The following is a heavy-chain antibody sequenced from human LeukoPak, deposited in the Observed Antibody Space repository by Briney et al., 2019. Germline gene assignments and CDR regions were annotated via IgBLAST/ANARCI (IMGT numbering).Heavy chain of an antibody. CDR3: ARNSYNWNSMQLRWFDP. Sequence: ASVKVSCKASGYTFTSYGISWVRQAPGQGLEWMGWISAYNGSTNYAQKLQGRVTMTTDTSTSTAYMELRSLRSDDTAVYYCARNSYNWNSMQLRWFDPWGQGTLVTVSS. J-gene: IGHJ5*02. CDR1: GYTFTSYG. V-gene: IGHV1-18*01. D-gene: IGHD1-7*01. CDR2: ISAYNGST.